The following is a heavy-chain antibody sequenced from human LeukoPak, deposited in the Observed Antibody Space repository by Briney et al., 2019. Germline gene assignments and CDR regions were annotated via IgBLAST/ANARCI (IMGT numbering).Heavy chain of an antibody. Sequence: GGSLRLSCAASGFTFSSYSMNWVRQAPGKGLEWVAVISYDGSNKYYADSVKGRFTISRDNSKNTLYLQMNSLRAEDTAVYYCARAPKGGQWLVRVDYWGQGTLVTVSS. CDR1: GFTFSSYS. CDR2: ISYDGSNK. J-gene: IGHJ4*02. D-gene: IGHD6-19*01. CDR3: ARAPKGGQWLVRVDY. V-gene: IGHV3-30*03.